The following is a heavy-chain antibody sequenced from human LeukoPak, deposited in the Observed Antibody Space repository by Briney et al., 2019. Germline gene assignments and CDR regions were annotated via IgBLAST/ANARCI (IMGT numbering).Heavy chain of an antibody. CDR2: INWNGGRT. Sequence: GGSLRLSCAASGCTFDDYGMSWVRQVPGKGREWVSGINWNGGRTGYADSVKGRFTISRDNVKNSLYLQMNSLRAQDTASYYCARKAGVANYYFDYWGQGTLVTVSS. CDR1: GCTFDDYG. CDR3: ARKAGVANYYFDY. J-gene: IGHJ4*02. D-gene: IGHD1-1*01. V-gene: IGHV3-20*04.